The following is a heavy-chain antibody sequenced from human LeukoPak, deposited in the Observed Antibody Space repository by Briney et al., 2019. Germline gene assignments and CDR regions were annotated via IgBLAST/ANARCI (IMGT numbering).Heavy chain of an antibody. CDR1: GYSISSGYY. CDR2: IYHSGST. V-gene: IGHV4-38-2*02. Sequence: SETLSLTCTVSGYSISSGYYWGWIRQPPGKGLEWIGSIYHSGSTYYNPSLKSRVTISVDTSKNQFSLKLSSVTAADTAVYYCARVRGGLLYYGSGDFDYWGQGTLVTVSS. CDR3: ARVRGGLLYYGSGDFDY. J-gene: IGHJ4*02. D-gene: IGHD3-10*01.